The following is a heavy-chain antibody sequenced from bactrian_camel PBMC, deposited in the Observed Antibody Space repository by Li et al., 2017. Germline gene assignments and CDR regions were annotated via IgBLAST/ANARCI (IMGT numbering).Heavy chain of an antibody. V-gene: IGHV3S25*01. CDR1: GSIYGDAC. CDR3: AADALAGIQDPPSHFRY. Sequence: QLVESGGGSVQAGGSLRLSCGASGSIYGDACVGWLRQAPGKEREGVAALYRGGRTTYYPDSVKGRFAISQDSAENMMYLQMNSLKPEDTAMYYCAADALAGIQDPPSHFRYWGHGTQVTVS. D-gene: IGHD3*01. J-gene: IGHJ6*01. CDR2: LYRGGRTT.